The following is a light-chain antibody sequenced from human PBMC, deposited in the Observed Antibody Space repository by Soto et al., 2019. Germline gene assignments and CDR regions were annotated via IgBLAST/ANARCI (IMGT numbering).Light chain of an antibody. J-gene: IGKJ1*01. CDR1: QGISEY. Sequence: DIQMAQSPSSPSASIGDRVTITCRASQGISEYLAWYQQRPGNAPNLLIYGASILQSGVPSRFSGSGSGTHFTLTISSLQPEDVATYYCHSYNSIPRTFGQGTKVDSK. CDR3: HSYNSIPRT. V-gene: IGKV1-27*01. CDR2: GAS.